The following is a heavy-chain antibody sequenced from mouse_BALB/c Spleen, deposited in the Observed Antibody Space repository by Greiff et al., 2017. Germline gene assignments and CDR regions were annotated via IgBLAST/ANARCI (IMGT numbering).Heavy chain of an antibody. Sequence: QVQLQQSGPELVKPGASVKISCKASGYSFTSYYIHWVKQRPGQGLKWIGWIFPGSGNTKYNEKFKGKATLTADTSSSTAYMQLSSLTSEDSAVYFCARFSYGNYAMDYWGQGTSVTVSS. V-gene: IGHV1-66*01. CDR3: ARFSYGNYAMDY. CDR1: GYSFTSYY. D-gene: IGHD2-1*01. CDR2: IFPGSGNT. J-gene: IGHJ4*01.